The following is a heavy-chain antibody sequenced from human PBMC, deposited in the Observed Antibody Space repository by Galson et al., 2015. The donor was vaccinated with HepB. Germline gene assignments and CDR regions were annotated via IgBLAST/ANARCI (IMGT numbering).Heavy chain of an antibody. CDR2: INPSGGST. J-gene: IGHJ4*02. V-gene: IGHV1-46*01. CDR3: ARALDSSGWSYYFDY. Sequence: SVKVSCQASGYTFTTYYMFWVRQAPGQGLEWMGMINPSGGSTSYSQKFQGTVTMTRDTSTSTVYMELSSLCSEDTAVYYCARALDSSGWSYYFDYWGQGTLVTVSS. D-gene: IGHD6-19*01. CDR1: GYTFTTYY.